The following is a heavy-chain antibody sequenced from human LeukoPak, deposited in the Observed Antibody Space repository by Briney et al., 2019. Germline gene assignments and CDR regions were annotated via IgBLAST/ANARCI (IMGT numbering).Heavy chain of an antibody. D-gene: IGHD3-10*01. CDR1: GYPFIDYY. Sequence: SVKVSCKASGYPFIDYYLHWVRQAPGQGLGWMGRIIPILGIANYAQKFQGRVTITADKSTSTAYMELSSLRSEDTAVYYCARELWFGELFTNWFDPWGQGTLVTVSS. CDR3: ARELWFGELFTNWFDP. V-gene: IGHV1-69*04. J-gene: IGHJ5*02. CDR2: IIPILGIA.